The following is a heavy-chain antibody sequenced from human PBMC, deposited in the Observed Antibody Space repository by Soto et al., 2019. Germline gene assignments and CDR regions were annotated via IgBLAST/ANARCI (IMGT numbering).Heavy chain of an antibody. J-gene: IGHJ4*02. CDR1: GGPISSDDYY. CDR3: ARHGPMYSAKLFDY. D-gene: IGHD1-26*01. Sequence: QLQLQESGPGLVKPSETLSLTCTVSGGPISSDDYYWGWIRQPPGKGLEWIGSIFYSGIAYYNQSLESRVTASVDTSTNQFSLRLSSVTAADTAVYYCARHGPMYSAKLFDYWGKGTLVTVSS. CDR2: IFYSGIA. V-gene: IGHV4-39*01.